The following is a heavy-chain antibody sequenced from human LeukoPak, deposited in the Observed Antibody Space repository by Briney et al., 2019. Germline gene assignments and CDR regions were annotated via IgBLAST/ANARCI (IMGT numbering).Heavy chain of an antibody. D-gene: IGHD5-12*01. CDR1: GYTFTSYY. CDR3: ASNSVATTLFLRY. CDR2: INPSGGST. J-gene: IGHJ4*02. Sequence: ASVTVSCKASGYTFTSYYMHWVRQAPGQGLEWMGIINPSGGSTSYAQKFQGRVTMTRDMSTSTVYMELSSLRSEDTAVYYCASNSVATTLFLRYWGQGTLVTVSS. V-gene: IGHV1-46*01.